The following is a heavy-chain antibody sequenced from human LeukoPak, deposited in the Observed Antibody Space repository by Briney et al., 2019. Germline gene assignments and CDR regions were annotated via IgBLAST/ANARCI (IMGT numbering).Heavy chain of an antibody. D-gene: IGHD2-2*01. J-gene: IGHJ3*02. CDR3: AKPFPSVPDAFDI. CDR2: ISGSGGST. CDR1: GFTFSSYA. V-gene: IGHV3-23*01. Sequence: GGSLRLSCAASGFTFSSYAMSWVSQAPGKGLEWVSAISGSGGSTYYADSVKGRFTISRDNSKNTLYLQMSSLRAEDTAVYYCAKPFPSVPDAFDIWGQGTMVTVSS.